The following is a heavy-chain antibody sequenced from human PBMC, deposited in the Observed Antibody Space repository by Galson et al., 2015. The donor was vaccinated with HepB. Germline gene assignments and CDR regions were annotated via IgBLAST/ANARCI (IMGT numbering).Heavy chain of an antibody. CDR3: AIGGRYSGSYYVH. CDR2: INDRGST. V-gene: IGHV4-34*01. Sequence: LSLTCAVYGGSFSGYYWSWIRRPPGKGLEWIGEINDRGSTNDNPSLKSRVTISVDTSKNQFSLKLSSVTAADTAVYYCAIGGRYSGSYYVHWGQGTLVTVSS. J-gene: IGHJ4*02. CDR1: GGSFSGYY. D-gene: IGHD1-26*01.